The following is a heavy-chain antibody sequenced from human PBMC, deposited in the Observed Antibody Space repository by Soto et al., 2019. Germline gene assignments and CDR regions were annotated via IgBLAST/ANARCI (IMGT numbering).Heavy chain of an antibody. CDR1: GFTVSHNY. CDR3: ASGKGSAIFDY. Sequence: EVQLVESGGGLVQPGGSLRLSCAASGFTVSHNYMSWVRQAPGKGLEWVSVIYGGGSTSYAESVKGRFTISRDNSKNMVHLQMNSLSVEETVVYFFASGKGSAIFDYWGQGTLVTVSS. CDR2: IYGGGST. D-gene: IGHD1-26*01. J-gene: IGHJ4*02. V-gene: IGHV3-66*01.